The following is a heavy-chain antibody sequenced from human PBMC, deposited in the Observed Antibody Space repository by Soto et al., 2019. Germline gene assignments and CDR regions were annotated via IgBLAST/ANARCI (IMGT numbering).Heavy chain of an antibody. CDR1: GGSISSGGYS. J-gene: IGHJ5*02. CDR3: ARAGYGEVRDWFDP. CDR2: IYHSGST. V-gene: IGHV4-30-2*01. D-gene: IGHD4-17*01. Sequence: QLQLQESGSGLVKPSQTLSLTCAVSGGSISSGGYSWSWIRQPPGKGLEWIGYIYHSGSTYYNPSLKSRVTISVDRSKNQFSLKLSSVTAADTAVYYCARAGYGEVRDWFDPWGQGTLVTVSS.